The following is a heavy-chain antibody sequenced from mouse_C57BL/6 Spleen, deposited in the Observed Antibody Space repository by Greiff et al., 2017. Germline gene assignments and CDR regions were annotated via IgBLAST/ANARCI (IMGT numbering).Heavy chain of an antibody. CDR2: FHPYNDDT. CDR3: ARRDYDYDGFAY. CDR1: GYTFTTYP. J-gene: IGHJ3*01. Sequence: QVHVKQSGAELVKPGASVKMSCKASGYTFTTYPIEWMKQNHGKSLEWIGNFHPYNDDTKYNEKFKGKATLTVEKSSSTVYLELRRLTSDDSAVYYCARRDYDYDGFAYWGQGTLVTVSA. D-gene: IGHD2-4*01. V-gene: IGHV1-47*01.